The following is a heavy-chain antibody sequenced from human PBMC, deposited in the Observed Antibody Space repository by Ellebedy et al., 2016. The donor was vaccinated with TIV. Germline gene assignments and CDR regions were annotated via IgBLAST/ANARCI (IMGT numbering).Heavy chain of an antibody. Sequence: SVKVSCXASGGTFSSYAISWVRQAPGQGLEWMGRIIPILGIANYAQKFQGRVTITADKSTSTAYMELSSLRSEDTAVYYCARDKGLWFGEFDYWGQGTLVTVSS. CDR2: IIPILGIA. D-gene: IGHD3-10*01. V-gene: IGHV1-69*04. CDR3: ARDKGLWFGEFDY. J-gene: IGHJ4*02. CDR1: GGTFSSYA.